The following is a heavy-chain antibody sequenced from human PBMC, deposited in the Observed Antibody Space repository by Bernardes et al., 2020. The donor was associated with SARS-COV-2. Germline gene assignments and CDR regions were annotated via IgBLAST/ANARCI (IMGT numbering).Heavy chain of an antibody. CDR1: GFTLSNYW. J-gene: IGHJ1*01. CDR2: IKEDGSEK. D-gene: IGHD3-10*01. Sequence: SCAASGFTLSNYWMHWVRKAPGKGLEWVAKIKEDGSEKYYVDSVKGRFTISRDNAKNSLSLQMNSLRVDDTAGYYCARAGRELVLSAEYFQHWGQGALVTVSS. CDR3: ARAGRELVLSAEYFQH. V-gene: IGHV3-7*01.